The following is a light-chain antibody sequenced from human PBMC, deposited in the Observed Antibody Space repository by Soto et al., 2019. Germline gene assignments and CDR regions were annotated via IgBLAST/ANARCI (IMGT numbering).Light chain of an antibody. V-gene: IGKV3D-15*01. J-gene: IGKJ1*01. Sequence: IVLTQSPATLSVSPGERATLSCRASQSVSSNLAWYQQKPGQAPTLRISCASTRATGVPARFSGSGSGTEFTLTITSLQAEDFAVYCCQQYNNWPWTFGQGTKVDI. CDR3: QQYNNWPWT. CDR2: CAS. CDR1: QSVSSN.